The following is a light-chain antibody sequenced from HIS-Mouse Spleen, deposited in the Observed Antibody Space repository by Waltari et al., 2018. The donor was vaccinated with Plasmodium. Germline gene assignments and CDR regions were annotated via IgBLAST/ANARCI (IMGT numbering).Light chain of an antibody. CDR2: AAS. CDR3: QQSYSTWT. CDR1: QSISSY. V-gene: IGKV1-39*01. J-gene: IGKJ1*01. Sequence: DIQMTQSPSSLSASVGDRVPITCRASQSISSYLNWYQQKPGKAPKLLIYAASSLQSWVPSRFSGSGSGTDFTLTISSLQPEDFATYYCQQSYSTWTFGQGTKVEIK.